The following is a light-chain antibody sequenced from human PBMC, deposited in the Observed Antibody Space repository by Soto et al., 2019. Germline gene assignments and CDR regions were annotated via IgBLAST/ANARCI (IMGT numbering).Light chain of an antibody. V-gene: IGKV1-9*01. J-gene: IGKJ4*01. CDR1: QGISSY. CDR3: QQANSFPLT. CDR2: AAS. Sequence: DIQLTQSPSFLSASVGDRVTIPCRASQGISSYLAWYQQKPGKAPKLLIYAASTLQSGVPSRFSGSGSGTEFTLTISSLQPEDFATYYCQQANSFPLTFGGGTKVDI.